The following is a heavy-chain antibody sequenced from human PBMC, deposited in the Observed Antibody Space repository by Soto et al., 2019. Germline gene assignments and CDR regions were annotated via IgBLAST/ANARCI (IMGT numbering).Heavy chain of an antibody. CDR3: ARYVVDSSGYYKIDY. D-gene: IGHD3-22*01. CDR1: GYSFTSYW. V-gene: IGHV5-51*01. J-gene: IGHJ4*02. Sequence: PGESLKISCKGSGYSFTSYWIGWVRQMPGKGLEWMGIIYPGDSDTRYSPSFQGQVTISADKSISTAYLQWSSLKASDTAMYYCARYVVDSSGYYKIDYWGQGTLVTVSS. CDR2: IYPGDSDT.